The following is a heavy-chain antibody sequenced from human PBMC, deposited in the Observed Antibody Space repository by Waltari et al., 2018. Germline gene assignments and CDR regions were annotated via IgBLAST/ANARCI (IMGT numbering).Heavy chain of an antibody. D-gene: IGHD6-13*01. CDR3: ARGSWIAAADDAFDI. CDR1: GYTFTSYD. J-gene: IGHJ3*02. V-gene: IGHV1-8*03. Sequence: QVQLVQSGAEVKKPGASVKVSCKASGYTFTSYDINWVRQATGQGLEWMGWMNPKSGNTGYAQKFQGRVTITRNTSRSTAYMELSSLRSEDTAVYYCARGSWIAAADDAFDIWGQGTMVTVSS. CDR2: MNPKSGNT.